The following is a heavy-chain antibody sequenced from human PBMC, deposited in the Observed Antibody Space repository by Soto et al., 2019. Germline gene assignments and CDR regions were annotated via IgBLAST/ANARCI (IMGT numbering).Heavy chain of an antibody. CDR2: IVYSGST. V-gene: IGHV4-59*01. CDR1: GGSIRSYY. Sequence: SETLSLTCTVAGGSIRSYYWSWIWQPPGKGLEWIEYIVYSGSTYYNPSLKSRVTISGDTSRNQFSLKLSSVTAADTAVYYCARSYYYESSGYYSNDYWGQGTLVTVS. J-gene: IGHJ4*02. D-gene: IGHD3-22*01. CDR3: ARSYYYESSGYYSNDY.